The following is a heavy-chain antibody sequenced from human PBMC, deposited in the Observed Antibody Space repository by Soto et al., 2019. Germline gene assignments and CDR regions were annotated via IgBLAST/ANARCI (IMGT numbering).Heavy chain of an antibody. D-gene: IGHD1-26*01. CDR2: IIPIFGTA. Sequence: QVQLVQSGAAVKKPGSSVKVSCKASGGTFSSYSINWVRQAPGQGLEWMGEIIPIFGTANYAQKFQGRVTITEDESTSTAYMELSSLRSEDTAVYYCARDGGRHSGGIDYWGQGTLVSGSS. J-gene: IGHJ4*02. CDR1: GGTFSSYS. CDR3: ARDGGRHSGGIDY. V-gene: IGHV1-69*01.